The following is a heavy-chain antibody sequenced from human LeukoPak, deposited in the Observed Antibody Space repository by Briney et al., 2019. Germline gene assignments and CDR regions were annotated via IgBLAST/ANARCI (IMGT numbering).Heavy chain of an antibody. CDR3: TTTGITSYYYYMDV. CDR1: GFTFSGSA. J-gene: IGHJ6*03. Sequence: GGSLRLSCAASGFTFSGSAMHWVRQASGKGLEWVGRIRSKANSYATAYAASVKGRFTISRDDSKNTAYLQMNSLKTEDTALYYCTTTGITSYYYYMDVWGKGTTVTVSS. D-gene: IGHD1-14*01. CDR2: IRSKANSYAT. V-gene: IGHV3-73*01.